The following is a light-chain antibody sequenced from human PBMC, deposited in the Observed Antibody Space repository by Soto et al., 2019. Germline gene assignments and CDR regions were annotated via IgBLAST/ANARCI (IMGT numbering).Light chain of an antibody. J-gene: IGLJ1*01. CDR3: NSFTTSSTYV. CDR1: SSDIGSYNR. CDR2: EVN. Sequence: QPVLTQPASVSGSPGQSITISCTGTSSDIGSYNRVSWYQQPPGTAPKLIIYEVNNRPSGVPDRFSGSKSGNTASLTISGLQAEDEADYYCNSFTTSSTYVFGTGTKLPVL. V-gene: IGLV2-18*02.